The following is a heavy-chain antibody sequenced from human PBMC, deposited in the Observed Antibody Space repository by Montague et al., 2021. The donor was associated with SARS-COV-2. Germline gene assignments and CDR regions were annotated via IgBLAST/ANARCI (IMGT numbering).Heavy chain of an antibody. Sequence: TLSLTCTVSGDSITSDVSNWSWIRQPAGKGLEWIGRIYTTGSNNYNPSLKSRLTISLDTTKNQFSLKLSSVTAADTAVYDCARDDVRWDFDCWGQGTLVTVSS. CDR2: IYTTGSN. V-gene: IGHV4-61*02. CDR1: GDSITSDVSN. J-gene: IGHJ4*02. CDR3: ARDDVRWDFDC. D-gene: IGHD1-26*01.